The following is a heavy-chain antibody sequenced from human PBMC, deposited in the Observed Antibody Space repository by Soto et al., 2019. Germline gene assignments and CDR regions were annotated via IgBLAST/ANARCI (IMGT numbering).Heavy chain of an antibody. D-gene: IGHD3-16*01. J-gene: IGHJ4*02. CDR2: FDPEDGET. V-gene: IGHV1-24*01. Sequence: ASVKVSCKVSGYTLTELSMHWVRQAPGKGLEWMGGFDPEDGETIYAQKFQGRVTMTEDTSTDTAYMELSSLRSEDTAVYYCATDWGSPGMCLFDYWGQGTLVTVSS. CDR3: ATDWGSPGMCLFDY. CDR1: GYTLTELS.